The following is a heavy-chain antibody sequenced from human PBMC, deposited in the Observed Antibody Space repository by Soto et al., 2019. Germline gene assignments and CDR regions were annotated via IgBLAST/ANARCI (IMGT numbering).Heavy chain of an antibody. CDR3: ARDAGFSGSYFDH. CDR2: IWYDGSNK. CDR1: GFTFSSYG. J-gene: IGHJ4*02. D-gene: IGHD1-26*01. V-gene: IGHV3-33*01. Sequence: GGSLRLSCAASGFTFSSYGMNWVRQAPGKGLEWVAVIWYDGSNKYYVDSVKGRFIISRDNSKNMLYLQMSSLRGEDTAVYYCARDAGFSGSYFDHWGQGTLVTVSS.